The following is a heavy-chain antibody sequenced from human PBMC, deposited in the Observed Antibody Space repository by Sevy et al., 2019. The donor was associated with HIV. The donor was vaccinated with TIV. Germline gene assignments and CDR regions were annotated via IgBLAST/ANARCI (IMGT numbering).Heavy chain of an antibody. J-gene: IGHJ4*02. CDR3: VRADPDQHFDS. Sequence: ASVKVSCKASGDTFTNNYILWVRQAPGQGLEWMGMVDPSAGNTTYAQKFQGRVTMTRDTSTSILYMDLSSLRSEDTAVYYCVRADPDQHFDSWGQGTLVTVSS. CDR2: VDPSAGNT. V-gene: IGHV1-46*01. CDR1: GDTFTNNY.